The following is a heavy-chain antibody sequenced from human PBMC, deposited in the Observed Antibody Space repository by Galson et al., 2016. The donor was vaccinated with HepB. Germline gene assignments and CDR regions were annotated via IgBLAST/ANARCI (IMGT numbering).Heavy chain of an antibody. CDR3: ARRLVGSYGNAFDI. CDR1: GYTFTAYA. J-gene: IGHJ3*02. V-gene: IGHV1-3*04. Sequence: SVKVSCKASGYTFTAYAIHWVRQAPGQRLEWMAWINTAKGGTRYSQKLQGRVTLTRDTSATTASMGLSSLRSEDTAVYYCARRLVGSYGNAFDIWGQGTLVTVSS. CDR2: INTAKGGT. D-gene: IGHD2-8*02.